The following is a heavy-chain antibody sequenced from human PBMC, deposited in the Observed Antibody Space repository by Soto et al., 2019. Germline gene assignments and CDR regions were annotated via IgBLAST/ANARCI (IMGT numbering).Heavy chain of an antibody. CDR1: GGTFSSYA. CDR2: IIPIFGTA. J-gene: IGHJ4*02. V-gene: IGHV1-69*13. Sequence: ASVKVSCKASGGTFSSYAISWVRQAPGQGLEWMGGIIPIFGTANYAQKFQGRVTITADESTSTAYMELSSLRSEDTAVYYCAREGYYDIFTGSAPFDYWGQGTLVTVSS. CDR3: AREGYYDIFTGSAPFDY. D-gene: IGHD3-9*01.